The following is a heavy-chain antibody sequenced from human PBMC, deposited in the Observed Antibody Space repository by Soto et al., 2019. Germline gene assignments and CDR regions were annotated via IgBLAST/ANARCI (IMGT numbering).Heavy chain of an antibody. CDR1: GFSLSTSGVG. CDR2: IYWDDDK. Sequence: QITLKESGPTLVKPTQTLTLTCTFSGFSLSTSGVGVGWIRQPPGKALEWLALIYWDDDKRYSPSLKSRLTTTTLTXXNQVVLTMTNMDPVDTATYYCAHMAYYHYVGAFDIWGQGTMVTVSS. J-gene: IGHJ3*02. V-gene: IGHV2-5*02. CDR3: AHMAYYHYVGAFDI. D-gene: IGHD3-16*01.